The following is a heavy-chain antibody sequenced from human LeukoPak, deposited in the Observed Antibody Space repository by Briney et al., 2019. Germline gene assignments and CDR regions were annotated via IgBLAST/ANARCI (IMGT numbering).Heavy chain of an antibody. D-gene: IGHD5/OR15-5a*01. Sequence: GGSLRLSCAASGFTFSSYAMHWVHQAPGKGLEWVAVISYDGSNKYYADSVKGRFTISRDNSKNTVYLQMNSLRAEDTAIYYCAKDWKPDGLYDLDYWGQGTLVTVSS. CDR3: AKDWKPDGLYDLDY. J-gene: IGHJ4*02. CDR2: ISYDGSNK. CDR1: GFTFSSYA. V-gene: IGHV3-30-3*02.